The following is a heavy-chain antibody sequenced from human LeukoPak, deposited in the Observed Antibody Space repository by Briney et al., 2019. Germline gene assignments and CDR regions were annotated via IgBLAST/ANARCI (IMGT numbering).Heavy chain of an antibody. CDR3: ARESSTVTTDFHAFDI. V-gene: IGHV3-53*01. CDR1: GFTVSSNY. CDR2: IYSGGST. Sequence: PGGSLRLSCAASGFTVSSNYMSWVRQAPGKGLEWVSVIYSGGSTYYADSVKGRFTISRDNSKNTLYLQMNSLRAEDTAVYYCARESSTVTTDFHAFDIWGQGTMVTVSS. J-gene: IGHJ3*02. D-gene: IGHD4-17*01.